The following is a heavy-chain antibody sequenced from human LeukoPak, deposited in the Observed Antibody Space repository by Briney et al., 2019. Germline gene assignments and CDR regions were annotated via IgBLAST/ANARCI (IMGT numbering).Heavy chain of an antibody. CDR1: GFTFSSYG. V-gene: IGHV3-23*01. CDR3: AKVYGSGSYYTD. CDR2: ISGSGGST. Sequence: GGSLRLSCAASGFTFSSYGMSWVRQAPGKGLEWVSAISGSGGSTYYADSVKGRFTISRDNSKNTLYLQMNSLRAEDTAVYYCAKVYGSGSYYTDWGQGTLVTVSS. J-gene: IGHJ4*02. D-gene: IGHD3-10*01.